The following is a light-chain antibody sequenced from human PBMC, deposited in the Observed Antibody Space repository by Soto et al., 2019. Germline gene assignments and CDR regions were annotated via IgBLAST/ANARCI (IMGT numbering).Light chain of an antibody. J-gene: IGKJ2*01. CDR1: QSPVSSDGNTY. V-gene: IGKV2-30*01. CDR2: KVS. Sequence: DVVMTQSALSLPVTLGQPASISCRSSQSPVSSDGNTYLNWFQQRPGQSPRRLIYKVSNRDSGVPDRLSGSGSGTVVILKGSRVEAEDGGVYFCMQGSRWPDTFGQGTKLEI. CDR3: MQGSRWPDT.